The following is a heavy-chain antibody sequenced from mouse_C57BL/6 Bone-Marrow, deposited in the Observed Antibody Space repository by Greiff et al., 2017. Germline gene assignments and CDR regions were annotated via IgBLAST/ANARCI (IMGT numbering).Heavy chain of an antibody. Sequence: QVHVKQSGPGLVQPSQSLSITCTVSGFSLTSYGVHWVRQPPGKGLEWLGVLWSGGSTDYNAAFISRLSISKDNSKSQVFFQMNSLQADDTAIYYCAKNGSPWYFDVWGTGTTVTVSS. J-gene: IGHJ1*03. V-gene: IGHV2-4*01. CDR3: AKNGSPWYFDV. CDR1: GFSLTSYG. CDR2: LWSGGST. D-gene: IGHD1-1*01.